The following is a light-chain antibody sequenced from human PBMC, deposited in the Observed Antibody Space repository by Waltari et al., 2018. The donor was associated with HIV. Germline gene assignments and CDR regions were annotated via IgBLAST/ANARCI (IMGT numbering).Light chain of an antibody. J-gene: IGLJ1*01. CDR3: ASYTVNSTGV. V-gene: IGLV2-14*03. CDR2: DVN. Sequence: QSVLSQPASVSASPGQSVAISCSGSASDIGRYNYVSWYQPHPDRAPTLILFDVNNRPSWISDRFSGSKSGTTASLTISTVRTDDEADYYCASYTVNSTGVFGTGTKLSVL. CDR1: ASDIGRYNY.